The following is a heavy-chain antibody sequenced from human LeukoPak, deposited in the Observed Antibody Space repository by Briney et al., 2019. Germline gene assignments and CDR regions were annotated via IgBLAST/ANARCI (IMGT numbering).Heavy chain of an antibody. V-gene: IGHV4-4*07. D-gene: IGHD4-17*01. CDR1: GETITGYY. CDR3: ARGGGDYVGWFDP. J-gene: IGHJ5*02. CDR2: INTSGSS. Sequence: PSETLSLTCTVSGETITGYYWSWIRQAAGKGLEWIGRINTSGSSDYNPSLKSRVTMSADKSTSQISLKLTSVTAADTAVYFCARGGGDYVGWFDPWGQGAMITVSS.